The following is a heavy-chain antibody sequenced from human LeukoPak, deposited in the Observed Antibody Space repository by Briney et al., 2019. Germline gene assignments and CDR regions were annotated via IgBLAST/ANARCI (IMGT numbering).Heavy chain of an antibody. CDR1: GYTFTSYD. V-gene: IGHV1-8*01. CDR2: MNPNSGNT. J-gene: IGHJ3*02. Sequence: GASVKVSCKASGYTFTSYDVNWVRQATGQGLEWMGWMNPNSGNTGYAQKFQGRVTMTRNTSISTAYMELSSLRSEDTAVYYCASPTRVPAAAFDIWGQGTMVTVSS. D-gene: IGHD2-2*01. CDR3: ASPTRVPAAAFDI.